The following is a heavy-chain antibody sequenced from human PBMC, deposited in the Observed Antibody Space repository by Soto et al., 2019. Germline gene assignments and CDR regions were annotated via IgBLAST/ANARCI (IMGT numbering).Heavy chain of an antibody. CDR1: GFSFSNFW. V-gene: IGHV3-7*01. D-gene: IGHD2-21*02. CDR2: INPDGSAQ. J-gene: IGHJ5*02. Sequence: HLVQSGGGLVQPGGSLRLSCVASGFSFSNFWMNWVRQTPGRGLEWVANINPDGSAQTYVDSVKGRFTVSRDNAKNSLYLQMNGLIGEDPAVYFCATCDSCNNPWGQGTLVTVSS. CDR3: ATCDSCNNP.